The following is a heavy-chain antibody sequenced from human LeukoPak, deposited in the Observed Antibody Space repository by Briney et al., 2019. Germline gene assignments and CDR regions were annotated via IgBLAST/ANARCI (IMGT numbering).Heavy chain of an antibody. J-gene: IGHJ4*02. CDR2: INPNSGAT. CDR3: ARDPKNWVDY. Sequence: ASVKVSCKASGYTFTGYYMHWVRQAPGQGLEWMGWINPNSGATNYAQKFQGRVTMTRDTSINTTYMELSRLRSDDTAVYYCARDPKNWVDYWGQGTLVTVSS. V-gene: IGHV1-2*02. CDR1: GYTFTGYY. D-gene: IGHD7-27*01.